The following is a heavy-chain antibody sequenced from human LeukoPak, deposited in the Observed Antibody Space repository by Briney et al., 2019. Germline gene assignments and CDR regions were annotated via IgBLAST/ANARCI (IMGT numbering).Heavy chain of an antibody. CDR3: ARGVNRITIFVWFDP. CDR1: GGTFSSYA. J-gene: IGHJ5*02. Sequence: SVKVSCKASGGTFSSYAISWVRQAPGQGLEWMGGIIPIFGTANYAQKFQGRVTITADESTSTAYMELSSLRSKDTAVSYCARGVNRITIFVWFDPWGQGTLVTVSS. V-gene: IGHV1-69*13. CDR2: IIPIFGTA. D-gene: IGHD3-3*01.